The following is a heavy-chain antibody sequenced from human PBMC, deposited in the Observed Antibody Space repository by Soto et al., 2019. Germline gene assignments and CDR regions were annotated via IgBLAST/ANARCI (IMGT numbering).Heavy chain of an antibody. Sequence: SSETLSLTCTVSGGSISSSSYYWGWIRQPPGKGLEWIGSIYYSGSTYYNPSLKSRVTISVDTSKNQFSLKLSSVTAADTAVYYCARIGDRITGTIPFDYWGQGTLVTVYS. CDR2: IYYSGST. D-gene: IGHD1-7*01. V-gene: IGHV4-39*01. CDR1: GGSISSSSYY. CDR3: ARIGDRITGTIPFDY. J-gene: IGHJ4*02.